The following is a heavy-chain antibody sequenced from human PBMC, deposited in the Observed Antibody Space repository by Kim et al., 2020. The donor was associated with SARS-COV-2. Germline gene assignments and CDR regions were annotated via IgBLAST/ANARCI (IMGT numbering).Heavy chain of an antibody. CDR3: ATSGWYGKNWFDP. D-gene: IGHD6-13*01. V-gene: IGHV4-39*01. J-gene: IGHJ5*02. Sequence: YNPSLTSRVTISVDTSKSQFSLNLNSVTAADTAVYYCATSGWYGKNWFDPWGQGTLVTVSS.